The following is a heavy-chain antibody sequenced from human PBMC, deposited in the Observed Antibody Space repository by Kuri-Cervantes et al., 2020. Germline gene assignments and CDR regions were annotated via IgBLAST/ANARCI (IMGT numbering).Heavy chain of an antibody. D-gene: IGHD3-10*01. CDR2: IRSKANSYAT. J-gene: IGHJ5*02. Sequence: GESLKISCAASGFTFSGSAMHWVRQASGKGLEWVGRIRSKANSYATAYAASVKGRFTISRDDSKNTAYLQMNSLKTEDTAVYYCAKDLDRGLLWFGELPWNWFDPWGQGTLVTVSS. V-gene: IGHV3-73*01. CDR1: GFTFSGSA. CDR3: AKDLDRGLLWFGELPWNWFDP.